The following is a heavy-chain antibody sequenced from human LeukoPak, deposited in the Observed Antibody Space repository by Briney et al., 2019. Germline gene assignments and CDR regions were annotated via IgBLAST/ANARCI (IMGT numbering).Heavy chain of an antibody. CDR2: ISSSSSYI. CDR3: ARNPGGEQWLEYGMDV. CDR1: GFTFSSYS. D-gene: IGHD6-19*01. V-gene: IGHV3-21*01. J-gene: IGHJ6*02. Sequence: GGSLRLSCAASGFTFSSYSMNWVRQAPGKGLEWVSSISSSSSYIYYADSVKGRFTISRDNAKNSLYLQMNSLRAEDTAVYYCARNPGGEQWLEYGMDVWGQGTTVTVSS.